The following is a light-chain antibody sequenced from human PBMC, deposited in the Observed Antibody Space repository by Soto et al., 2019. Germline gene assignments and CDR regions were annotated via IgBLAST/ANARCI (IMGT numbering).Light chain of an antibody. CDR3: QQSYDTPHT. CDR1: QSMSNY. CDR2: ATS. Sequence: DIQMTQSPSSLSASIGDRVTITCRASQSMSNYLNCYQQKPGKAPNLLIFATSNLQSGVPLRFSGSGSGTVFTLTISSLQPEDFATYYCQQSYDTPHTCGRGTKLEI. V-gene: IGKV1-39*01. J-gene: IGKJ2*01.